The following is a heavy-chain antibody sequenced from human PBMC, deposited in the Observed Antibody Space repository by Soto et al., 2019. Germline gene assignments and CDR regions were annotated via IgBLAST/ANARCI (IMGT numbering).Heavy chain of an antibody. CDR2: ISAYNGNT. J-gene: IGHJ4*02. CDR3: ARDLDNLLDIVATINFDY. V-gene: IGHV1-18*01. Sequence: QVQLVQSGAEVKKPGASVKVSCKASGYTFTSYGISWVRQAPGQGLEWMGWISAYNGNTNYAQKLQGRVTMTTDTATSTAYMELRSLRSDDTAVYYCARDLDNLLDIVATINFDYWGQGTLVTVSS. CDR1: GYTFTSYG. D-gene: IGHD5-12*01.